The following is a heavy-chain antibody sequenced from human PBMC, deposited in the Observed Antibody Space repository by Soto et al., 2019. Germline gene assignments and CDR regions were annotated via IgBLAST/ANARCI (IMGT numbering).Heavy chain of an antibody. J-gene: IGHJ3*02. Sequence: GGSLRLSCAASGFTFSSYSMNWVRQAPGKGLEWVSSISSSSSYIYYADSVKGRFTISRDNAKNSLYLQMNSLRAEDTAVYYCARDQGVGDYVWGSYRHPPDAFDIWGQGTMVTVSS. CDR3: ARDQGVGDYVWGSYRHPPDAFDI. V-gene: IGHV3-21*01. CDR1: GFTFSSYS. CDR2: ISSSSSYI. D-gene: IGHD3-16*02.